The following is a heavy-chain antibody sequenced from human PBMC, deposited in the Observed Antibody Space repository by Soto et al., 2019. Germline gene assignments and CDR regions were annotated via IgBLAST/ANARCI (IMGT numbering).Heavy chain of an antibody. J-gene: IGHJ4*02. CDR1: GGSIKSNDYF. V-gene: IGHV4-39*01. Sequence: LQSQESGPGVVNPSETLSLACSVSGGSIKSNDYFWGSVRQPPEKGVEWIASIYSNGGTYDSPSLRSRATVSIDTSKNQFFLTVRSVTAADTAVYYCASFLVGATARNDFDSWGLGTLVSISS. CDR2: IYSNGGT. CDR3: ASFLVGATARNDFDS. D-gene: IGHD2-8*02.